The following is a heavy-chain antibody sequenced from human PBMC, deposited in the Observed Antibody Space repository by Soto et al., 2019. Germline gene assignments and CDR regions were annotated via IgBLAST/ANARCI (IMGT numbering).Heavy chain of an antibody. CDR2: ISSSGAYT. Sequence: GGSLRLSCAASGLTFNNYAMNWVRQAPGKGLEWVSAISSSGAYTYYADSVRGRFTISRDNSKNMLYLQMNSLRVEDSALYYCAKDLLSCPGASCYRGFDCWGQGTLVTVSS. CDR1: GLTFNNYA. CDR3: AKDLLSCPGASCYRGFDC. D-gene: IGHD2-2*01. J-gene: IGHJ4*02. V-gene: IGHV3-23*01.